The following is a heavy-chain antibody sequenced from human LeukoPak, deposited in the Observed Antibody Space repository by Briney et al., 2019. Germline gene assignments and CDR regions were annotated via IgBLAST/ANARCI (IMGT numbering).Heavy chain of an antibody. CDR2: IYYSGST. D-gene: IGHD3-9*01. CDR3: ARVAHFVLRYFDWLPRYGMDV. J-gene: IGHJ6*02. Sequence: SETLSLTCTVSGGSISSSSYYWGWIRQPPGKGLEWIGSIYYSGSTYYNPSLKSRVTISVDTSKNQFSLKLSSVTAADTAVYYCARVAHFVLRYFDWLPRYGMDVWGQGTTVTVSS. V-gene: IGHV4-39*07. CDR1: GGSISSSSYY.